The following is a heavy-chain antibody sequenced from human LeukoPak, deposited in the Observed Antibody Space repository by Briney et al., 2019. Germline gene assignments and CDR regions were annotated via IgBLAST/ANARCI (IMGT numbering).Heavy chain of an antibody. CDR2: IYSGIDT. V-gene: IGHV3-66*01. Sequence: GGSLRLSCAASGFIVSSDYLTWVRLAPGKGLECVSVIYSGIDTYYADSVKGRFTLSRDNTKNTLYLQMNSLSAEDTAVYYCARGVRSYGSAGWYFDLWGRGTQVTVSS. CDR3: ARGVRSYGSAGWYFDL. CDR1: GFIVSSDY. D-gene: IGHD3-10*01. J-gene: IGHJ2*01.